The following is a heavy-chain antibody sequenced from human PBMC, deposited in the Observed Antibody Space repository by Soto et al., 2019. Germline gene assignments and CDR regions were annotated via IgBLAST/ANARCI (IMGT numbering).Heavy chain of an antibody. CDR3: ARAFYGDSAAYYSGMDV. J-gene: IGHJ6*02. V-gene: IGHV4-38-2*01. CDR2: IYRSGST. CDR1: GFSISSGFY. Sequence: SETLSLTCAVSGFSISSGFYWGWIRQPPGKGLECILNIYRSGSTYYNPSLKSRVTISVDTSKNQFSLKLSSVTAADTAVYYCARAFYGDSAAYYSGMDVWGQGTTVTVSS. D-gene: IGHD4-17*01.